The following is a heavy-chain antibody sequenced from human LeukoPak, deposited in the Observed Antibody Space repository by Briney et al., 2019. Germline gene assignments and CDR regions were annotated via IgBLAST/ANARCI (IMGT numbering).Heavy chain of an antibody. D-gene: IGHD1-26*01. V-gene: IGHV4-61*02. CDR1: GGSISSGSYY. CDR2: IYTSGST. CDR3: ARAPRGATSPLDY. Sequence: PSETLSLTCTVSGGSISSGSYYWGWIRQPGGKGLEWIERIYTSGSTNYNPSLKSRVTISVDTSKTQFSLKLSSVTAADTAVYYCARAPRGATSPLDYWGQGTLVTVSS. J-gene: IGHJ4*02.